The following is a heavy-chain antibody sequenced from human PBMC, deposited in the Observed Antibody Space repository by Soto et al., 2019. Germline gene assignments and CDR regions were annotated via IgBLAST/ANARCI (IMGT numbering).Heavy chain of an antibody. CDR3: ARDRLGPVSAFDI. CDR2: INSDGSST. Sequence: GGSLRLSCAASGFTFSSYWMHWARQAPGKGLVWVSRINSDGSSTYYADSVKGRFTISRDNAKNTLFLQMNSLRAEDTAVYYCARDRLGPVSAFDIWGQGTMVTVSS. CDR1: GFTFSSYW. D-gene: IGHD6-19*01. J-gene: IGHJ3*02. V-gene: IGHV3-74*01.